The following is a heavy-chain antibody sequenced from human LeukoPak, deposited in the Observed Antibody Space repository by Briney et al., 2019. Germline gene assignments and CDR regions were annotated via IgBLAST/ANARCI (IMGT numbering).Heavy chain of an antibody. V-gene: IGHV4-34*01. Sequence: SETLSLTCAVYGGSFSGYYWSWIRQPPGKGLEWIGEINHSGSTNYNPSLKSRVTISVDTSKNQFSLKLSSVTAADTAVYYCARSYGYLREERKGYYYYGMDDWGQGTTVTVSS. CDR1: GGSFSGYY. J-gene: IGHJ6*02. CDR3: ARSYGYLREERKGYYYYGMDD. D-gene: IGHD5-18*01. CDR2: INHSGST.